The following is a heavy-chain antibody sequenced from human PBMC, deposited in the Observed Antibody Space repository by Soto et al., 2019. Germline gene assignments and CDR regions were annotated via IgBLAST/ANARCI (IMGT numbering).Heavy chain of an antibody. Sequence: QVQLVESGGGVVQPGRSLRLSCAASGFIFSKYNMHWVRRAPGKGLEWLALISQDGSNSVKGRFTISRDNYKNRLYLQLNILRPEDKDVYYYASVDSSGWYVFHSWGQGTLVTVSS. D-gene: IGHD6-19*01. J-gene: IGHJ5*02. CDR2: ISQDGS. CDR1: GFIFSKYN. V-gene: IGHV3-30*03. CDR3: ASVDSSGWYVFHS.